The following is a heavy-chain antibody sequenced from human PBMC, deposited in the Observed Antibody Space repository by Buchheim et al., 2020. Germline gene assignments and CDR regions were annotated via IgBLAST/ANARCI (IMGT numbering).Heavy chain of an antibody. D-gene: IGHD2-2*02. Sequence: EVQLLESGGGLVQPGGSLRLSCAASGFTFSSYAMSWVRQAPGKGLEWVSAVSGSGGSTYYADSVKGRFTISRDNSKNTLYLQMNSLRAEDTAVYYCARGWGPYCSSTSCYINYYYYMDVWGKGTT. CDR2: VSGSGGST. J-gene: IGHJ6*03. CDR1: GFTFSSYA. CDR3: ARGWGPYCSSTSCYINYYYYMDV. V-gene: IGHV3-23*01.